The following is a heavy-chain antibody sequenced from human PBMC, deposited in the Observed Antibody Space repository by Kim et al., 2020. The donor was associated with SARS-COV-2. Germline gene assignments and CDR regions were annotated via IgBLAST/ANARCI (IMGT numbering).Heavy chain of an antibody. Sequence: ASVKVSCKASGYTFTSYYMHWVRQAPGQGLEWMGIINPSGGSTSYAQKFQGRVTMTRDTSTSTVYMELSSLRSEDTAVYYCARDGTGGWSERPDYYYYYGMDVWGQGTTVTVSS. CDR1: GYTFTSYY. CDR2: INPSGGST. D-gene: IGHD6-19*01. J-gene: IGHJ6*02. V-gene: IGHV1-46*01. CDR3: ARDGTGGWSERPDYYYYYGMDV.